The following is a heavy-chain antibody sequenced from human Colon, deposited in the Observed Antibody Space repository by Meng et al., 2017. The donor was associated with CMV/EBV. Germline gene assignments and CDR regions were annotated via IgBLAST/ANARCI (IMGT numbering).Heavy chain of an antibody. V-gene: IGHV4-61*01. CDR3: ATSQYDYWSGYYY. CDR2: IYYSGST. D-gene: IGHD3-3*01. J-gene: IGHJ4*02. CDR1: GGSVNSGNYY. Sequence: SETLSLTCTVSGGSVNSGNYYWSWIRQTPGKGLEWIGYIYYSGSTNYNPSLKSRVTISLDTSKKQFSLKVSSVTAADTAVYYCATSQYDYWSGYYYWGQGTLVTVSS.